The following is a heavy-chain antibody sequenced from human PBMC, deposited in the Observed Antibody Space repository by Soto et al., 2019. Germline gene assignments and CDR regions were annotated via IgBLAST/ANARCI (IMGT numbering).Heavy chain of an antibody. CDR2: IYYGGATYYGGAT. V-gene: IGHV4-59*01. Sequence: PSETLSLTCTVSGGSLTNYYWSWFRLPPGKGLEWIAYIYYGGATYYGGATNYNPSLKSRVTISVDTPKNQFSLEPTSMTAADTAVYYCARTLPTGCSDSWGQGTLVTVSS. CDR3: ARTLPTGCSDS. CDR1: GGSLTNYY. D-gene: IGHD7-27*01. J-gene: IGHJ4*02.